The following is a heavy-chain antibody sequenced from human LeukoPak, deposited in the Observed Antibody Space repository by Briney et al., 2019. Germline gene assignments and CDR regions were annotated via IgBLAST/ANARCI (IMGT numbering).Heavy chain of an antibody. CDR3: ARGYYDSSGSSNTFDV. J-gene: IGHJ3*01. Sequence: SETLSLTCTVSGGSISSDYWSWIRQPPGKGLEWIGYIHHSGKTNYNPPLKSRVTTSVDTSKNQFSLKLSSVTAADTAVYYCARGYYDSSGSSNTFDVWGQGTMVTVSS. D-gene: IGHD3-22*01. V-gene: IGHV4-59*08. CDR2: IHHSGKT. CDR1: GGSISSDY.